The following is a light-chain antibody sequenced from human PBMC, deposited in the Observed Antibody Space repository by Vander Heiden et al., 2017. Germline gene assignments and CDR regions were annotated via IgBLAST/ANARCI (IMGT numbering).Light chain of an antibody. CDR1: KLGDKY. CDR2: QDS. CDR3: QAWDSSTASV. Sequence: SSELTQPPSVSVSPGQTASLTCSGDKLGDKYACWYQQKPGQSPVLVIYQDSKRPSGIPERFSGSNSGNTATLTISGTQAMDEADYYCQAWDSSTASVFGGGTKLTVL. J-gene: IGLJ2*01. V-gene: IGLV3-1*01.